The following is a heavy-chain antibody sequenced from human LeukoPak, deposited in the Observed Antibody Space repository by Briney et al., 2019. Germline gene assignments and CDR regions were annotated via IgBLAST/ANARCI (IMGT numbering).Heavy chain of an antibody. CDR1: YYSIARGYY. Sequence: KPSETLSLTCNVSYYSIARGYYWGWIRQPPGKGLEWIGSIYRDGTTTYNPSLKSRVTISVDTSKNQFSLNLRSVTAVDTAVYYCVRSYASSWYWNWFDPWGQGTLVTVSS. V-gene: IGHV4-38-2*02. D-gene: IGHD6-13*01. J-gene: IGHJ5*02. CDR2: IYRDGTT. CDR3: VRSYASSWYWNWFDP.